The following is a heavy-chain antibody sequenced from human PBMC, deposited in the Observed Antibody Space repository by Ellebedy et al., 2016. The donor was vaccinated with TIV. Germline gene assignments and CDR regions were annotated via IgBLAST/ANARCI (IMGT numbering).Heavy chain of an antibody. CDR3: ARGVVRGVAAFDI. V-gene: IGHV4-59*01. Sequence: MPSETLSLTCSLSGSSITTYYWSWIRQHTGKGLEWIGYIYNVELTNYSPSLKSRTSISIDTSKKQFSLNLTSVTVADTALYFCARGVVRGVAAFDIWGRGTMVIVSS. CDR2: IYNVELT. J-gene: IGHJ3*02. D-gene: IGHD3-10*01. CDR1: GSSITTYY.